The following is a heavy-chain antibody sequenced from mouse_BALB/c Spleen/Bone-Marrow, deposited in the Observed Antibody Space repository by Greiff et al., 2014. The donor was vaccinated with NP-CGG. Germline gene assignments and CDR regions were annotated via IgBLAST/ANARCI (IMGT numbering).Heavy chain of an antibody. J-gene: IGHJ2*01. CDR3: ARRDDYDDYYFAY. Sequence: QVQLQQSGAELVKPGTSVKMSCKASGYTFTSYWVHWVKQRPGQGLEWIGDIYPGSDSTNYNEKFKSKATLTVDTSSSTAYMQLRSLTSEDSAVYYCARRDDYDDYYFAYWGQGTTLTVSS. CDR1: GYTFTSYW. V-gene: IGHV1-55*01. D-gene: IGHD2-4*01. CDR2: IYPGSDST.